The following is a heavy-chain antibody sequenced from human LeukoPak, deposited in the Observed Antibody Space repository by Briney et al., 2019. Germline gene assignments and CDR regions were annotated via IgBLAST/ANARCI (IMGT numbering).Heavy chain of an antibody. CDR1: GGTFSSYA. CDR3: ARGKVYDFWSGYSDYFDY. Sequence: ASVKVSCKASGGTFSSYATSWVRQAPGQGLEWMGGIIPIFGIANYAQKFQGRVTITTDESTSTAYMELSSLRSEDTAVYYCARGKVYDFWSGYSDYFDYWGQGTLVTVSS. CDR2: IIPIFGIA. V-gene: IGHV1-69*05. D-gene: IGHD3-3*01. J-gene: IGHJ4*02.